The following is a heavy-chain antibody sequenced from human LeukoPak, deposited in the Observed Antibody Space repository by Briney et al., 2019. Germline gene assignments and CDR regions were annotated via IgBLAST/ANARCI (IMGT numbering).Heavy chain of an antibody. J-gene: IGHJ4*02. CDR2: IRFDVSNK. CDR3: AKVDIWGTHEYFDY. D-gene: IGHD3-16*01. CDR1: GFTFSSYG. V-gene: IGHV3-30*02. Sequence: GGSLRLSCAASGFTFSSYGMHWVRQAPGKGLEWVAFIRFDVSNKYYADSVKGRFTISRDNSKNTLYLQMNSLRGEDTAVYYCAKVDIWGTHEYFDYWGQGTLVTVSS.